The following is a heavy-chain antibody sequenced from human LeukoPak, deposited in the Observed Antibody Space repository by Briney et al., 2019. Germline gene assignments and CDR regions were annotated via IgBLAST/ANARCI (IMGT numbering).Heavy chain of an antibody. CDR2: INPSGGST. V-gene: IGHV1-46*01. Sequence: GASVKVSCKASGYTFTSYYIDWVRQAPGQGLEWMGVINPSGGSTRYAQKFQGRVTMTGDPSTRTVYMELSSLTSDDTAVYYCARGMTDDYWGQGTPVTVSS. D-gene: IGHD6-13*01. CDR1: GYTFTSYY. CDR3: ARGMTDDY. J-gene: IGHJ4*02.